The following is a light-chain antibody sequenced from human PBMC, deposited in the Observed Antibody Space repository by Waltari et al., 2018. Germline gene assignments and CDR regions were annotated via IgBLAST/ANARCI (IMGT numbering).Light chain of an antibody. Sequence: MTQSPSSLSASVGDRVTITCQARQDIRNYLNWYQHKPGKAPKLLIYDASTLEAGVPSRFSGSGSGTYFTFTISSLQPEDVATYYCQQHYNLPLTFGGGTKVEI. J-gene: IGKJ4*01. CDR2: DAS. CDR3: QQHYNLPLT. V-gene: IGKV1-33*01. CDR1: QDIRNY.